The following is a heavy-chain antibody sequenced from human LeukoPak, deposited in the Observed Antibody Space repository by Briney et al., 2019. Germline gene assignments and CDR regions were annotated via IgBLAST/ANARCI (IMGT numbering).Heavy chain of an antibody. V-gene: IGHV1-18*01. CDR1: GYTFTSYG. D-gene: IGHD3-22*01. Sequence: GASVKVSCKASGYTFTSYGISWVRQAPGQGLEWMGWISAYNGYTNYAQNFQGRVTMTTDASTSTAYMELRSLRSDDTAVYYCARHPIYYYDSSDGAFDIWGQGTMVTVSS. CDR3: ARHPIYYYDSSDGAFDI. CDR2: ISAYNGYT. J-gene: IGHJ3*02.